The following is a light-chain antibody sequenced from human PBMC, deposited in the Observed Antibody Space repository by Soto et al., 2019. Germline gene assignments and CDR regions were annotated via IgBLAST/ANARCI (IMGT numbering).Light chain of an antibody. Sequence: EIVMTQSPATLSVSPGERATLSCRAGQSVSSNLAWYQQKPGQAPTLLIYGASSRATGIPDRFSGSGSGTDFTLTISRLEPEDFAVYYCQLYGSSPQTFGQGTKVDIK. J-gene: IGKJ1*01. CDR1: QSVSSN. CDR3: QLYGSSPQT. V-gene: IGKV3-20*01. CDR2: GAS.